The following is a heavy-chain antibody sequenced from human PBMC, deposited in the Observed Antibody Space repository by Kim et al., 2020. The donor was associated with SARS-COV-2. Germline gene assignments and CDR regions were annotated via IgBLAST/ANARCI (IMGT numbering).Heavy chain of an antibody. Sequence: PSLRSRITISVDTSKSQFSLQLSSVTAADTAIYYCARRGAVAGNPLCDQWGQGSLVSVSS. CDR3: ARRGAVAGNPLCDQ. D-gene: IGHD6-19*01. J-gene: IGHJ5*02. V-gene: IGHV4-39*01.